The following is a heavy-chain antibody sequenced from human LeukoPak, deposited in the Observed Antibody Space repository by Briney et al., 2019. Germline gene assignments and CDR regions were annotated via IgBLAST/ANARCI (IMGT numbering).Heavy chain of an antibody. V-gene: IGHV4-39*03. J-gene: IGHJ4*02. D-gene: IGHD6-13*01. CDR3: XXXDSSSWYHDY. Sequence: SETLSLTCTVSGGSISSSSYYWGWIRQPPGKGLEWIGSIYYSGSTYYNPSLKSRVTISVDTSKNQFSLKLSSVTAADTAVYXXXXXDSSSWYHDYWGQGTLVTVSS. CDR1: GGSISSSSYY. CDR2: IYYSGST.